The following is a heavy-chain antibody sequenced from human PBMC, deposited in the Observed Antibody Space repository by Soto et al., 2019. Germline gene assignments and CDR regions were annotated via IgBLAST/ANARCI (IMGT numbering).Heavy chain of an antibody. Sequence: ASVKVSCKASGGTFSSYGITWVRQAPGQGLEWMGWISAHNGDTTYAQKFQGRVTMTTDTSTRTAYMELRSLRSDDTAVYFCARVRLSLFDYWGQGTLVTVSS. CDR1: GGTFSSYG. CDR2: ISAHNGDT. J-gene: IGHJ4*02. V-gene: IGHV1-18*04. D-gene: IGHD3-10*01. CDR3: ARVRLSLFDY.